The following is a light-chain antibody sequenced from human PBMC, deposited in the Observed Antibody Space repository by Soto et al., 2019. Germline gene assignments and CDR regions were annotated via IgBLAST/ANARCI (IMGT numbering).Light chain of an antibody. V-gene: IGKV1-16*01. CDR1: QGINNY. J-gene: IGKJ1*01. Sequence: IRMTQSPSSLSASTGDRVTITCRASQGINNYLAWYQQKPGKAPKLLIYDASSLESGVPSRFSGSGSGTEFTLTISSLQPDDFATDYCQQYNSYSRTFGQGTKVDIK. CDR2: DAS. CDR3: QQYNSYSRT.